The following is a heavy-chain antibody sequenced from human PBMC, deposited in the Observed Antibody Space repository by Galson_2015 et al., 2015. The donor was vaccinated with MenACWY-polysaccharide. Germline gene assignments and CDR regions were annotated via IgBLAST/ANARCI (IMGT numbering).Heavy chain of an antibody. CDR2: MNPNSGNT. CDR3: ARGGKYYYDSSGYLNWFDP. V-gene: IGHV1-8*01. D-gene: IGHD3-22*01. Sequence: SVKVSCKASGYTFTSYDINWVRQTTGHGLEWKGWMNPNSGNTGYAQKFQGRVTMTRNTSISIAYMDLSSLRSEDTAVYYCARGGKYYYDSSGYLNWFDPWGQGTLVTVSS. J-gene: IGHJ5*02. CDR1: GYTFTSYD.